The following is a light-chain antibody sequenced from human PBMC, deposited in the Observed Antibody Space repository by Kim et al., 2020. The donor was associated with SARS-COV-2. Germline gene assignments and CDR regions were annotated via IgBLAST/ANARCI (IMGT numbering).Light chain of an antibody. Sequence: QRVNISCTGSSSNSGAGYDVHWYQQLPGTAPKLLIYGNSNRPSGVPDRFSGSKSGTSASLAITGLQAEDEADYYCQSYDSSLSGWVFGGGTQLTVL. CDR2: GNS. J-gene: IGLJ3*02. CDR3: QSYDSSLSGWV. CDR1: SSNSGAGYD. V-gene: IGLV1-40*01.